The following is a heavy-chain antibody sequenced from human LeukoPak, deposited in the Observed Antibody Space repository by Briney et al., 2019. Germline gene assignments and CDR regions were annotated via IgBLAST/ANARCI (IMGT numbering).Heavy chain of an antibody. CDR1: GFTFSSYA. D-gene: IGHD6-19*01. CDR2: ISGSGGST. Sequence: GGSLRRSCAASGFTFSSYAMSWVRQAPGKGLEWVSAISGSGGSTYYADSVKGRFTISRDNAEKLVYLHMSSLRDEDTAMYYCAREGHSSGSLGDYWGQGILVTVSS. V-gene: IGHV3-23*01. J-gene: IGHJ4*02. CDR3: AREGHSSGSLGDY.